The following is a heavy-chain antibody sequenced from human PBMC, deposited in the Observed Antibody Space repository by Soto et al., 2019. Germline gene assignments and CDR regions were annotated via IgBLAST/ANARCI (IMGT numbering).Heavy chain of an antibody. CDR1: GFTFISYA. CDR3: AKRGDFWSGYYSRDYGMDV. CDR2: ISGSGGST. D-gene: IGHD3-3*01. J-gene: IGHJ6*02. V-gene: IGHV3-23*01. Sequence: PWGSLRLSCAASGFTFISYAMSCFRQSAFKWLEWVSAISGSGGSTYYADSVKGRFTISRDNSKNTLYLQMNSLRAEDTAVYYCAKRGDFWSGYYSRDYGMDVWGQGTTVTVSS.